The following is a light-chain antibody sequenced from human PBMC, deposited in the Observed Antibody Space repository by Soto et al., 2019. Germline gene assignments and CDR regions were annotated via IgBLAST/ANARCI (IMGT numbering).Light chain of an antibody. CDR3: QQYYSSPYT. J-gene: IGKJ2*01. V-gene: IGKV4-1*01. CDR2: WAS. CDR1: QSVLYSSNSKNY. Sequence: DIVMTQSPASLAVSLGERATINCKSSQSVLYSSNSKNYLAWYQQKPGQPPKLLVYWASTRESGVPDRFSGSGSGTDFTLTISSLQAEDVAVYYCQQYYSSPYTFGQGTYLEIK.